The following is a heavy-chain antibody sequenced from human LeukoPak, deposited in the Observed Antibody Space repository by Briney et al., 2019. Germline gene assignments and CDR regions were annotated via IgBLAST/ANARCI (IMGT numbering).Heavy chain of an antibody. Sequence: GASEKVSCKTSGYTFTNYDINWVRQATGQGLEWMGWMNPKSGNTGSAQRFQGRVTMTRDTSISTAYMELSSLRSEDTAVYYCARVWGAIDYWGQGTLVTVSS. CDR2: MNPKSGNT. V-gene: IGHV1-8*01. CDR1: GYTFTNYD. J-gene: IGHJ4*02. D-gene: IGHD1-26*01. CDR3: ARVWGAIDY.